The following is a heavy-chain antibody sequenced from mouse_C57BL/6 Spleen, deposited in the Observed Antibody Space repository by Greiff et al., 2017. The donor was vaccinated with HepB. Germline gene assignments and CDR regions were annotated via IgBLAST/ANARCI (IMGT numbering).Heavy chain of an antibody. J-gene: IGHJ2*01. CDR1: GYTFTSYW. D-gene: IGHD2-1*01. CDR3: AREGNYGNPDY. Sequence: QVQLQQPGAELVRPGSSVKLSCKASGYTFTSYWMDWVKHRPGQGLEWIGNIYPSDSETHYNQKFKDKATFTVDKSSSTAYMQLSSLTSEESAVYYCAREGNYGNPDYWGQGTTLTVSS. CDR2: IYPSDSET. V-gene: IGHV1-61*01.